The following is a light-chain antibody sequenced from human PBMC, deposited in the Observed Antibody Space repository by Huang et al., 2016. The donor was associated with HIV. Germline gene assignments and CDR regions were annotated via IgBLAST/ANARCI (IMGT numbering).Light chain of an antibody. Sequence: EIVLTQSPATLSLSPGERATLSCRVSQSISSYLAWYQQKPGQAPRLLIYDASNRATGVPARFSGSGSGTDFTLTISSLEPEDFAVYYCQQRSNWPPEGTFGQGTKVEIK. J-gene: IGKJ1*01. V-gene: IGKV3-11*01. CDR3: QQRSNWPPEGT. CDR1: QSISSY. CDR2: DAS.